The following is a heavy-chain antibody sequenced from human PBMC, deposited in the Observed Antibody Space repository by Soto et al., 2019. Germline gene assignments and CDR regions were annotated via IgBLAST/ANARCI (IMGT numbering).Heavy chain of an antibody. Sequence: PSETLSLTCTVSGGSVSSGSYYWSWIRQPPGKGLEWIGYIYYSGSTNYNPSLKSRVTISVDTSKNQFSLKLSSVTAADTAVYYCAREGYYDFWSGYPRLYYFDYWGQGTLVTVSS. D-gene: IGHD3-3*01. CDR1: GGSVSSGSYY. CDR3: AREGYYDFWSGYPRLYYFDY. J-gene: IGHJ4*02. V-gene: IGHV4-61*01. CDR2: IYYSGST.